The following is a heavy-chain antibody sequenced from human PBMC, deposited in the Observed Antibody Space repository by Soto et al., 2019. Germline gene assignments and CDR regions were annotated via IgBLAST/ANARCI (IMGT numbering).Heavy chain of an antibody. V-gene: IGHV5-51*01. D-gene: IGHD3-16*01. CDR3: ARLLGSVTFGGVTAFDI. CDR1: GYSFTSYW. CDR2: IYPGDSDT. J-gene: IGHJ3*02. Sequence: GESLKISCKGSGYSFTSYWIGWVRQMPGKGLEWMGIIYPGDSDTRYSPSFQGQVTISADKSISTAYLQWSSLKASDTAMYYCARLLGSVTFGGVTAFDIWGQGTMVTVSS.